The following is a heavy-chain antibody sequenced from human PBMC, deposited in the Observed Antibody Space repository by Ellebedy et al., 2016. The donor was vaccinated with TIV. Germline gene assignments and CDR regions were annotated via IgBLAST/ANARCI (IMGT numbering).Heavy chain of an antibody. D-gene: IGHD6-13*01. CDR3: ARDSGIRAAAGTHYYYGMDV. CDR1: GFTFSSYS. CDR2: ISSSSSYI. J-gene: IGHJ6*02. Sequence: GGSLRLSCAASGFTFSSYSMNWVRQAPGKGLEWVSSISSSSSYIYYADSVKGRFTISRDNAKNSLYLQMNSLRAEDTAVYYCARDSGIRAAAGTHYYYGMDVWGQGTTVTVSS. V-gene: IGHV3-21*01.